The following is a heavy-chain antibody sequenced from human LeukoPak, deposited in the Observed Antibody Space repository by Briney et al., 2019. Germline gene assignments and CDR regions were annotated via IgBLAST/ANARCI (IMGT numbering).Heavy chain of an antibody. V-gene: IGHV4-39*07. D-gene: IGHD3-10*01. CDR1: GGSISSRSYY. CDR3: ARDNDYYGSGFDY. CDR2: IYYSGST. J-gene: IGHJ4*02. Sequence: SETLSLTCTVSGGSISSRSYYWGWIRQPPGKGLEWIGSIYYSGSTYYKSSLKGRVTISVDTSKNQFSLKLSSVTAADTAVYYCARDNDYYGSGFDYWGQGTLVTVSS.